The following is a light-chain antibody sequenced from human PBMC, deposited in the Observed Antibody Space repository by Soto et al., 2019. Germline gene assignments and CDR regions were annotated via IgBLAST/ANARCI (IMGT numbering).Light chain of an antibody. J-gene: IGKJ1*01. Sequence: IVMTQSPATLSVSPGERATLSCRASQSVSSNLAWYQQKPGQAPRILIYGASIRATGIPARFSGSGSGTEFTLTISSLQSEDFAVYYCQQHNNWPETFGQGTKVDIK. CDR2: GAS. CDR1: QSVSSN. CDR3: QQHNNWPET. V-gene: IGKV3D-15*01.